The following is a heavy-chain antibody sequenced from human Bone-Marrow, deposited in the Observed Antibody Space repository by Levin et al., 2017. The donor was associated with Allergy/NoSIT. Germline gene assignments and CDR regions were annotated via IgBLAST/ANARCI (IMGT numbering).Heavy chain of an antibody. CDR1: GFIFADYA. CDR2: LDGSSGKT. J-gene: IGHJ6*03. Sequence: PGESLKISCTISGFIFADYAMNWVRQAPGRGLEWVSSLDGSSGKTHYADAVKGRFTISREYSKNTLFLQMNSLRVEDTARYYCAKAGTTVMLDYSYLDVWGEGTAVTVSS. CDR3: AKAGTTVMLDYSYLDV. V-gene: IGHV3-23*01. D-gene: IGHD4-17*01.